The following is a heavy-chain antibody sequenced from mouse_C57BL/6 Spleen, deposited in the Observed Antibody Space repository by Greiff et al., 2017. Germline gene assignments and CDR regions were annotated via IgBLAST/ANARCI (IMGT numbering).Heavy chain of an antibody. D-gene: IGHD2-10*01. Sequence: ESGPGLVKPSQSLSLTCSVTGYSITSGYYWNWIRQFPGNKLEWMGYISYDGSNNYNPSLKNRISITRDTSKNQFFLKLNSVTTEDTATYYCASSYHYAMDYWGQGTSVTVSS. CDR1: GYSITSGYY. CDR3: ASSYHYAMDY. J-gene: IGHJ4*01. CDR2: ISYDGSN. V-gene: IGHV3-6*01.